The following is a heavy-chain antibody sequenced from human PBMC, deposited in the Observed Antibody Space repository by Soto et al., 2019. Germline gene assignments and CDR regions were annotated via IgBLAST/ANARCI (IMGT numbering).Heavy chain of an antibody. CDR2: ISSSGSA. D-gene: IGHD2-8*02. J-gene: IGHJ4*02. V-gene: IGHV4-31*03. Sequence: SETLSLTCTVSGGSISSGVSFWSWIRQCPGMGLEWIGYISSSGSAYYSPSLKSRLTISRDTSQNHISLRLTSVTAADTAVYYCARGRKVLVEDSWGQGTLVTVSS. CDR3: ARGRKVLVEDS. CDR1: GGSISSGVSF.